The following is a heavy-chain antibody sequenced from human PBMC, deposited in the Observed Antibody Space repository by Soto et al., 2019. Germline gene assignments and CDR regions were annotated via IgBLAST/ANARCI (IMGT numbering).Heavy chain of an antibody. CDR1: GGSFSGYY. Sequence: PSETLSLTCAVYGGSFSGYYWSWIRQPPGKGLEWIGEINHSGSTNYNPSLKSRVTISVDTSKNQFSLKLSSVTAADTAVYYCATLADSGYDWVFFDYWGQGTLVTVSS. CDR2: INHSGST. J-gene: IGHJ4*02. D-gene: IGHD5-12*01. V-gene: IGHV4-34*01. CDR3: ATLADSGYDWVFFDY.